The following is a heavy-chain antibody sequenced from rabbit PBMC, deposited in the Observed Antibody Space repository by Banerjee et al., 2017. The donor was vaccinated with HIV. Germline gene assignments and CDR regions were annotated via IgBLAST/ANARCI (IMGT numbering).Heavy chain of an antibody. CDR3: ARDLGYAGSAGYGYADNL. D-gene: IGHD6-1*01. CDR2: IDPIFGST. V-gene: IGHV1S7*01. Sequence: QLVESGGGLVQPGGSLKLSCKASGLDFSTYSMSWVRQAPGKGLEWIGYIDPIFGSTYYASWVNGRFTISSHNAQNTLYLQLNSLTAADTATYFCARDLGYAGSAGYGYADNLWGPGTLVTVS. J-gene: IGHJ4*01. CDR1: GLDFSTYS.